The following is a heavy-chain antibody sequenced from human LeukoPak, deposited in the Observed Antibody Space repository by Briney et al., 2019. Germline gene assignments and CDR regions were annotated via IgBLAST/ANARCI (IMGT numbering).Heavy chain of an antibody. CDR3: ARGSQRGAAANYYGMDV. V-gene: IGHV3-74*01. D-gene: IGHD2-2*01. CDR1: GFTLSSYW. J-gene: IGHJ6*02. CDR2: INSDGSST. Sequence: PGGSLRLSCAASGFTLSSYWMHWDRQAPGKGLVWVSRINSDGSSTTYADSEKGRFTISRDNAKNTLYLQMNSLRAEDTAVYHCARGSQRGAAANYYGMDVWGQGTTVTVSS.